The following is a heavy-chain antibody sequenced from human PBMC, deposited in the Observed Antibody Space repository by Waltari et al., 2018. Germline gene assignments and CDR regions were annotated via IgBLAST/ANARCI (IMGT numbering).Heavy chain of an antibody. CDR3: ARGGPAIFGVLITKRFDY. CDR1: GYTFTDYY. V-gene: IGHV1-2*06. D-gene: IGHD3-3*01. J-gene: IGHJ4*02. CDR2: INPNSGGT. Sequence: QVQLVQSGAEVKKPGASVKVSCKASGYTFTDYYMHWVRQAPGQGLEWMGRINPNSGGTKYTQKFQGRVTMTRDTSISTAYMELSRLRSDDTAVYYCARGGPAIFGVLITKRFDYWGQGTLVTVSS.